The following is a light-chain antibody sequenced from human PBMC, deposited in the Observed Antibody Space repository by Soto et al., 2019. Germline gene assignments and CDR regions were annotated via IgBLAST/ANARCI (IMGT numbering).Light chain of an antibody. CDR3: CSYAGSYSFHVA. CDR2: DVS. J-gene: IGLJ2*01. Sequence: QSALTQPRSVSGSPGQSVTISCTGTSSDVGAYNYVSWYQQHPGKAPKLMIYDVSKRPSGVPDRFSGSKSGNTASLTISGLQAEDEADYFCCSYAGSYSFHVAFGGGTQLTVL. V-gene: IGLV2-11*01. CDR1: SSDVGAYNY.